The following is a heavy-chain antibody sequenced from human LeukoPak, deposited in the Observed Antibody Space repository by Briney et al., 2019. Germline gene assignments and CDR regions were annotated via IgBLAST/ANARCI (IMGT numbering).Heavy chain of an antibody. Sequence: SETLSPTCTVSGGSISNYYWNWIRQPPGKGLEWIGYIYYSGSTNYNPSLKSRVTISVDTSKNQFSLKLSSVTAADTAVYYCAREIAYCGADCPPHFDYWGQGTLVTVSS. CDR3: AREIAYCGADCPPHFDY. V-gene: IGHV4-59*01. J-gene: IGHJ4*02. CDR1: GGSISNYY. CDR2: IYYSGST. D-gene: IGHD2-21*02.